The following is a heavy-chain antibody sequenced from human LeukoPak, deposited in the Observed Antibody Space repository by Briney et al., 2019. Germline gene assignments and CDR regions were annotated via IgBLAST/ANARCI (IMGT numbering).Heavy chain of an antibody. D-gene: IGHD6-13*01. V-gene: IGHV3-7*01. Sequence: PGGSLRLSCAASGFAFPNYWMVWVRQPPGKGLEWVASIGKDGSEKSYVDSVKGRFTISRDNARNSLYLQMSSLRVEDTAVYYCTRDIVYLQLEYWGQGALVTVPS. CDR2: IGKDGSEK. J-gene: IGHJ4*02. CDR3: TRDIVYLQLEY. CDR1: GFAFPNYW.